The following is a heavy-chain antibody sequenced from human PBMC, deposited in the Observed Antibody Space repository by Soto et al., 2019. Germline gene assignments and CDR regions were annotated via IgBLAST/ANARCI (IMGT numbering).Heavy chain of an antibody. V-gene: IGHV3-30*18. CDR2: MSYDGSNE. D-gene: IGHD2-2*01. Sequence: PGGSLRLSCAASGFTFRSYAMHWVRQAPGKGLEWVAVMSYDGSNEYYADSVKGRFTISRDNSKNTLYLQMNSLRADDTAVYYCAKAKGSSTSPSIDDWGKGTLVTVFS. J-gene: IGHJ4*02. CDR3: AKAKGSSTSPSIDD. CDR1: GFTFRSYA.